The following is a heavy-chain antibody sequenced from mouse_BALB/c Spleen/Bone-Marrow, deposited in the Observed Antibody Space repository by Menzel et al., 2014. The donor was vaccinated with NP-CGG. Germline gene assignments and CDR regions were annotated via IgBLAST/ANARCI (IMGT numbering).Heavy chain of an antibody. D-gene: IGHD1-1*01. J-gene: IGHJ4*01. CDR3: ASPLYYHLHYYAMDY. Sequence: EVHLVESGGGLVKPGGSLKLSCAASGFTFSSYAMSWVRQTPERRLEWVASISSGGSTYYPDSVMGRFTISRDIARTILYLQMSSLRSEDTTMYYCASPLYYHLHYYAMDYWGQGTSVTVSS. CDR2: ISSGGST. CDR1: GFTFSSYA. V-gene: IGHV5-6-5*01.